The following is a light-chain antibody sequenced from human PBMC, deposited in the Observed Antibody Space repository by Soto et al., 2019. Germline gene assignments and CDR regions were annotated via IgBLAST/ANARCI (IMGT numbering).Light chain of an antibody. V-gene: IGLV2-14*01. CDR1: SSDVGKYND. CDR2: EVS. CDR3: SSYTGSSINTVV. Sequence: QSALTQPASVSGSPGQSITISCTGTSSDVGKYNDVSWYQQHPAKAPKLMIFEVSNRPSGVSNRFSGSKSGNTASLTISGLQAEDEAEYYCSSYTGSSINTVVFRGGTKVTVL. J-gene: IGLJ2*01.